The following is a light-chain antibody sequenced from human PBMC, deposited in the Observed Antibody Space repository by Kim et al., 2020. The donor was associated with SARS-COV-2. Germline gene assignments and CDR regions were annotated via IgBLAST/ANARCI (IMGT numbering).Light chain of an antibody. CDR3: QQYNSYSYT. CDR2: KAS. CDR1: QSISSW. V-gene: IGKV1-5*03. Sequence: SASVGYRVPITCRASQSISSWLAWYQQKPGKAPKLLIYKASSLESWVPSRFSGRGSGTEFTLTISSLQPDDFATYYCQQYNSYSYTFGQGTKLEI. J-gene: IGKJ2*01.